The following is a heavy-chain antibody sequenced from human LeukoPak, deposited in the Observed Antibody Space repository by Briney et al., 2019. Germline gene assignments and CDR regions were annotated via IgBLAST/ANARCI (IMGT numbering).Heavy chain of an antibody. CDR1: GFTFSGYA. J-gene: IGHJ4*02. CDR3: ARGGSWYQLNS. CDR2: IGSNGGDT. V-gene: IGHV3-64*02. Sequence: GGSLRLSCAVAGFTFSGYAMHWVRQAPGKGLEYVSGIGSNGGDTYYADSVKGRFTISRDNSKNTLYLQMGSLRADDMAVHYCARGGSWYQLNSWGQGTLVTVSS. D-gene: IGHD6-13*01.